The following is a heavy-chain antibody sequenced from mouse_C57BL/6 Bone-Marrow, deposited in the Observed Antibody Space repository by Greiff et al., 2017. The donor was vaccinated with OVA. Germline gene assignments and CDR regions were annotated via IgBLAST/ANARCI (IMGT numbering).Heavy chain of an antibody. D-gene: IGHD1-1*01. CDR1: GYTFTDYY. CDR2: INPYNGGT. V-gene: IGHV1-19*01. CDR3: ARSITTVWDY. J-gene: IGHJ2*01. Sequence: EVQRVESGPVLVKPGASVKMSCKASGYTFTDYYMNWVKQSHGKSLEWIGVINPYNGGTSYNQKFKGKATLTVDKSSSPAYMELNSLTSEDSAVYYCARSITTVWDYWGQGTTLTVSS.